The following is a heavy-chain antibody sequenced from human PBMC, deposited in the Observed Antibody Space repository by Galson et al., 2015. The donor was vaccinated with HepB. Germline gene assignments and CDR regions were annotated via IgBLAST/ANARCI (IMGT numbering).Heavy chain of an antibody. V-gene: IGHV3-23*01. CDR3: AKDALDCDSTTCYPAFHI. J-gene: IGHJ3*02. CDR2: ISGSGATA. Sequence: SLRLSCAASGFTFSSYAMNWVRQAPGRGLEWVSTISGSGATAYYADSVKGRFTISRDFSKNTLYLQMNSLRVDDTALYFCAKDALDCDSTTCYPAFHIWAQGTMVPVSS. D-gene: IGHD2-2*01. CDR1: GFTFSSYA.